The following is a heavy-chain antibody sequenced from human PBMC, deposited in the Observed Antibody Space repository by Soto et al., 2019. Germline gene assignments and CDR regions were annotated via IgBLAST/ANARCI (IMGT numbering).Heavy chain of an antibody. CDR2: MNPNSGNT. V-gene: IGHV1-8*01. CDR1: GYTFTSYD. Sequence: QVQLVQSGAEVKKPGASVKVSCKASGYTFTSYDINWVRQATGQGLEWMGWMNPNSGNTGYAQKFQGRVTMTRNTSISTADMERSSLRSADTAVYYCARHDCSGGSCWRAWGQGTLVTVSS. CDR3: ARHDCSGGSCWRA. J-gene: IGHJ4*02. D-gene: IGHD2-15*01.